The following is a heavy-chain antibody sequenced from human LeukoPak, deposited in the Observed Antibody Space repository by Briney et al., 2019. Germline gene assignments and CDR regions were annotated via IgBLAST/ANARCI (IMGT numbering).Heavy chain of an antibody. CDR3: ARGGRRYSSSWYYYYYGMDV. D-gene: IGHD6-13*01. Sequence: GGSLRLSCVASGFIFTDHWMSWVRQAPGKGLDWVANIKEDESAKFYADSVRGRFTISRDNAKNSVYLEMNSLRAEDTAVYYCARGGRRYSSSWYYYYYGMDVWGQGTTVTVSS. V-gene: IGHV3-7*01. CDR2: IKEDESAK. CDR1: GFIFTDHW. J-gene: IGHJ6*02.